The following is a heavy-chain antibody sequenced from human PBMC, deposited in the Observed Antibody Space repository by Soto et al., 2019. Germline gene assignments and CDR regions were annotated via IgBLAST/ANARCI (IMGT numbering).Heavy chain of an antibody. CDR3: ARSGRDGYPCFDY. CDR2: INTSGGST. D-gene: IGHD5-12*01. J-gene: IGHJ4*02. V-gene: IGHV1-46*01. Sequence: QGQLVQSGAEVKKPGASVKVSCKASGYNFTSYYMHWVRQAPGQGLEWMGIINTSGGSTSYAQKFQGRVTMTRDTSTSTVYMELSSLRSDDTAVYYCARSGRDGYPCFDYWGQGTLVTVSS. CDR1: GYNFTSYY.